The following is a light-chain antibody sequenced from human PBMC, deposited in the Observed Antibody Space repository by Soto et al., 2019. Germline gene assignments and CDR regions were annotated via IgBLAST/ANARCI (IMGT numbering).Light chain of an antibody. CDR1: SSNIGAGYD. CDR3: QSYDSSLSGSV. CDR2: VNS. Sequence: QSVLTQPPSVSGAPGQRVTISCTGSSSNIGAGYDVHWYQQLPGTAPKLPTYVNSNRPSGVPDRFSGSKSGTSASLAITGLQAEDEADYYCQSYDSSLSGSVFGGGTKLTVL. J-gene: IGLJ3*02. V-gene: IGLV1-40*01.